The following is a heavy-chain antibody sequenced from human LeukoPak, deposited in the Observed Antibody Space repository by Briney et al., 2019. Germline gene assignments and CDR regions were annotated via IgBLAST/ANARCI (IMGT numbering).Heavy chain of an antibody. CDR2: INTSGGTT. D-gene: IGHD6-19*01. J-gene: IGHJ3*02. CDR3: AKDLGQWQGHALDI. CDR1: GFTFNSYA. Sequence: GGSLRLSCAASGFTFNSYAMSWVRQAPGKGLEWVSGINTSGGTTYYADSVKGRFTISRDNSKNTLYLQMNSLRAEDTAVYYCAKDLGQWQGHALDIWGQGTMVTVSS. V-gene: IGHV3-23*01.